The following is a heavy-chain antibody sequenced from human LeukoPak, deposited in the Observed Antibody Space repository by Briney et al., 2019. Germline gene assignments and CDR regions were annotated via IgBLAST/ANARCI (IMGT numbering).Heavy chain of an antibody. CDR3: ARDSYPRNP. V-gene: IGHV4-34*01. D-gene: IGHD2-21*01. CDR2: INHSGST. CDR1: GGSFSGYY. Sequence: SETLSLTCAVYGGSFSGYYWSWIRQPPGKGLEWIGEINHSGSTNYNPSLKGRVTISVDTSKNQFSLKLSSVTAADTAVYYCARDSYPRNPWGQGTLVTVSS. J-gene: IGHJ5*02.